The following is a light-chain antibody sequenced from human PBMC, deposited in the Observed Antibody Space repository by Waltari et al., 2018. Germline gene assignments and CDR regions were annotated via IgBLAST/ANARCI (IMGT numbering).Light chain of an antibody. J-gene: IGKJ1*01. CDR1: QSIGSW. CDR2: DDS. V-gene: IGKV1-5*01. Sequence: DIQMTQSPSTLSASVGVRVTITCRASQSIGSWLAWYHQRPGKAPKLLIYDDSSLESGVPSRFSGSGSGTEFTLTISSLQPDDFATYYCQQYNSYSPLFGQGTKVEIK. CDR3: QQYNSYSPL.